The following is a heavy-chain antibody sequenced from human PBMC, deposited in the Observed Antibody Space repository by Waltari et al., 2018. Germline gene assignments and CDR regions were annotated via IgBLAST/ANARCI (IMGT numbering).Heavy chain of an antibody. J-gene: IGHJ4*02. Sequence: QVQLQQWGAGLLKPSETLSLTCAVYGVSFSNYYWTWIRQSPGKGLEWIGEITHSGSTYYNPSLKSRVNILVDSSANQFSLRLSSVTAADTAVYYCAGGTPVRIFDDWGQGTLVTVSS. CDR1: GVSFSNYY. CDR3: AGGTPVRIFDD. CDR2: ITHSGST. D-gene: IGHD2-15*01. V-gene: IGHV4-34*01.